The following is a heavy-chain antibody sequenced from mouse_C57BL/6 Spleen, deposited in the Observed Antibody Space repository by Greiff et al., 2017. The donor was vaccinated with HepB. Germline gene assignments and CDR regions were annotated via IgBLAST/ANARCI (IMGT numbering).Heavy chain of an antibody. J-gene: IGHJ4*01. CDR3: ARRNPYGLMDY. CDR1: GYTFTDYY. Sequence: VQLQQSGPELVKPGASVKISCKASGYTFTDYYMNWVKQSHGKSLEWIGDINPNNGGTSYNQKFKGKATLTVDKSSSTAYMELRSLTSEDSAVYYCARRNPYGLMDYWGQGTSVTVSS. V-gene: IGHV1-26*01. D-gene: IGHD1-1*02. CDR2: INPNNGGT.